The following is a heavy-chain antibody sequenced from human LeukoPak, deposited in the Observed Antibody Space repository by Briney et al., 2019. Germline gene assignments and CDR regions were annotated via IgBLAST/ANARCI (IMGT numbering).Heavy chain of an antibody. Sequence: VASVKVSCKASGYTFTGYYMHWVRPAPGQGLEWMGWINPNSGGTNYAQKFQGRVTMTRDTSITTAYMELTALTSDDTAIYFCARQVVRMTNNWFDPWGQGTLVTVSS. CDR2: INPNSGGT. CDR3: ARQVVRMTNNWFDP. CDR1: GYTFTGYY. J-gene: IGHJ5*02. V-gene: IGHV1-2*02. D-gene: IGHD2-15*01.